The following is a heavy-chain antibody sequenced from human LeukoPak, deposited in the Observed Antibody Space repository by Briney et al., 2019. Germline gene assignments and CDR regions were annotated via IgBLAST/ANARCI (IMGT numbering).Heavy chain of an antibody. J-gene: IGHJ4*02. V-gene: IGHV3-7*01. CDR2: IKQDGGEK. Sequence: GGSLRLSCAASGFTFSSYWVSWVRQAPGKGLEWVANIKQDGGEKYYVESVKGRFTISRDNVKNSLYLQMNSLGVEDTAVYYCARARGGYDLDYWGQGTLVTVSS. CDR3: ARARGGYDLDY. CDR1: GFTFSSYW. D-gene: IGHD5-12*01.